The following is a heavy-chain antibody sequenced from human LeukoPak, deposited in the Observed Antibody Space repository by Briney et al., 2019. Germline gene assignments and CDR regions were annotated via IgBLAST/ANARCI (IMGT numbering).Heavy chain of an antibody. J-gene: IGHJ6*02. Sequence: ASVKVSCKASGYTFTSYYMHWVRQAPGQGLEWMGIINPSGGSTSYAQKLQGRVTMTTDTSTSTAYMELRSLRSDDTAVYYCARDPLVVVAATYYYYYGMDVWGQGTTVTVSS. CDR1: GYTFTSYY. CDR2: INPSGGST. CDR3: ARDPLVVVAATYYYYYGMDV. V-gene: IGHV1-46*01. D-gene: IGHD2-15*01.